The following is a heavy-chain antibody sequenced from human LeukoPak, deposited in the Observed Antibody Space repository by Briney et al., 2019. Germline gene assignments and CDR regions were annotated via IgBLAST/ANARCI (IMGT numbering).Heavy chain of an antibody. V-gene: IGHV3-33*01. CDR2: IWYDGSNK. CDR3: ARGSTGYDSDAFDT. D-gene: IGHD5-12*01. J-gene: IGHJ3*02. Sequence: GGSLRLSCAASGFIFSSYAMHWARQAPGKGLEWVAGIWYDGSNKYYADSVKGRFTISRDKSKNTLYLQMNSLRAEDTAVYHCARGSTGYDSDAFDTWGQGTMVTVSS. CDR1: GFIFSSYA.